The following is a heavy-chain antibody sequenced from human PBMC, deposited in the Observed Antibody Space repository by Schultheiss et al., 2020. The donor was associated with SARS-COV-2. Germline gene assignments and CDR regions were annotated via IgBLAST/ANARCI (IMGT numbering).Heavy chain of an antibody. Sequence: GGSLRLSCAASGFTFNDYAMSWVRRAPGKGLEWVSVISASGRSTDYTDSVKGRFTISRDNSKNTLYLQMFSLRAEDTAVYYCAKGDTTGYSYQYFDYWGQGTLVTVSS. CDR2: ISASGRST. CDR3: AKGDTTGYSYQYFDY. D-gene: IGHD3-22*01. V-gene: IGHV3-23*01. CDR1: GFTFNDYA. J-gene: IGHJ4*02.